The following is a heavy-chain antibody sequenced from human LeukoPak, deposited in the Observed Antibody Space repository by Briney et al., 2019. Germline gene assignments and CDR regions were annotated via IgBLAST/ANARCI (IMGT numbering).Heavy chain of an antibody. Sequence: GGSLRLSCAASGFTFSSYSMNWVRQAPGKGLEWVSYISSSGSTIYYADSVKGRFTISRDNAKNSLYLQMNSLRAEDTAVYYCARDRGLWFGELLSPSFDYWGQGTLVTVSS. CDR2: ISSSGSTI. CDR1: GFTFSSYS. D-gene: IGHD3-10*01. CDR3: ARDRGLWFGELLSPSFDY. V-gene: IGHV3-48*04. J-gene: IGHJ4*02.